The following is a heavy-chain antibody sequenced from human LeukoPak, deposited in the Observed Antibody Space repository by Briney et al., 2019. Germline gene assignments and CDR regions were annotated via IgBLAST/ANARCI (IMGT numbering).Heavy chain of an antibody. Sequence: GGSLRLSCAASGFTFDSHWMHWVRQAPGKGLVWVSRINNDGSDTRYADSVKGRFTISRDNAKNTLYLQMKSLRVEDTALYYCARRGSFDIWGQGTMVTVSS. CDR1: GFTFDSHW. V-gene: IGHV3-74*01. D-gene: IGHD3-10*01. CDR3: ARRGSFDI. CDR2: INNDGSDT. J-gene: IGHJ3*02.